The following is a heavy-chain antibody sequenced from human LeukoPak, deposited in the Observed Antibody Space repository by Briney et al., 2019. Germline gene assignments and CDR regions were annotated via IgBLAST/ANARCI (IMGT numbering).Heavy chain of an antibody. CDR1: GFAFGSYS. CDR2: ITSRSTYI. CDR3: ARALLGATTINYYYYYMDV. Sequence: MAGGSLRLSSAASGFAFGSYSINWVRQAPGKGLEWVSSITSRSTYINYADSAKGRFTISRDNAQNSLYLQMNSLRAEDTAVYYCARALLGATTINYYYYYMDVWGKGTTVTVSS. J-gene: IGHJ6*03. D-gene: IGHD1-26*01. V-gene: IGHV3-21*01.